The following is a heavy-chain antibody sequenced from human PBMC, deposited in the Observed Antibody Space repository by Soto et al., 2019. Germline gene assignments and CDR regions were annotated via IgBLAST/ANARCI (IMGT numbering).Heavy chain of an antibody. V-gene: IGHV4-59*08. J-gene: IGHJ4*02. CDR3: ARHKPKVVPAARIGIEFDY. CDR2: IYYSGST. D-gene: IGHD2-2*01. CDR1: GGSISSYY. Sequence: SETLSLTCTVSGGSISSYYWSWIRQPPGKGLEWIGYIYYSGSTNYNPSLKSRVTISVDTSKNQFSLKLSSVTAADTAVYYCARHKPKVVPAARIGIEFDYWGQGTLVTVSS.